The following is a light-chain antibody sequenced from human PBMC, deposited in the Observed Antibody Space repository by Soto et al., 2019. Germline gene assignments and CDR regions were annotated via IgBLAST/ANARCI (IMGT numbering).Light chain of an antibody. CDR2: DVS. CDR3: QQYNSYSP. CDR1: QSISSW. Sequence: DIQMTQSPSTLSASVGDRVTITCRASQSISSWLAWYQQKLGKAPKLLIYDVSSLESGVPSRFSGSGSGTEFTLTISSLRPDDFATYYCQQYNSYSPFGQGTNVAIK. V-gene: IGKV1-5*01. J-gene: IGKJ1*01.